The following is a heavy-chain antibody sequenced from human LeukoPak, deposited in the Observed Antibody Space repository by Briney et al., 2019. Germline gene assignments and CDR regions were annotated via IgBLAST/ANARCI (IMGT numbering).Heavy chain of an antibody. V-gene: IGHV3-30*02. D-gene: IGHD3-10*01. CDR1: GFTFSSYG. CDR3: AKDRGRQGIRGIIISYYFDY. CDR2: IRNDGSNK. Sequence: GRSLRLSCAASGFTFSSYGMHWVRQAPGKGLEWVAFIRNDGSNKYYADSVKGRFTISRDDSKNTLYLQMSSLRAEDTAVYYCAKDRGRQGIRGIIISYYFDYWGQGTLVTVSS. J-gene: IGHJ4*02.